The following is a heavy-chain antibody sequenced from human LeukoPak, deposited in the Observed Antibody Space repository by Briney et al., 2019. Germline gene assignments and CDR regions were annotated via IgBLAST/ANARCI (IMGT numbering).Heavy chain of an antibody. CDR1: GFTFSSNS. CDR3: ASLTHWNY. V-gene: IGHV3-21*01. Sequence: AGGSLRLSCAASGFTFSSNSMNWVRQAQGKGLEWVSSISSSSSYIYYADSVKGRFTISRDNAKNSLYLQMDSLRAEDTAVYYCASLTHWNYWGQGTLVTVSS. CDR2: ISSSSSYI. D-gene: IGHD3-3*01. J-gene: IGHJ4*02.